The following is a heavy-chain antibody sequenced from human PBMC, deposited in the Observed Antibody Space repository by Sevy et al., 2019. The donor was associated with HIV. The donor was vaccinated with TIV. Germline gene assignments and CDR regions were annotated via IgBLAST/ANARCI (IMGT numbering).Heavy chain of an antibody. D-gene: IGHD3-16*01. CDR1: AFSINNYA. Sequence: GGSLRLSCAASAFSINNYAMTWVRQAPGKGLEWVSNITAPGGRAYLADSVKGRFTISSDTSVNKVFLQMDSLRVEDTAIYYCAKAQGEWGTPFALDVWGQGTTVTVSS. CDR2: ITAPGGRA. J-gene: IGHJ6*02. CDR3: AKAQGEWGTPFALDV. V-gene: IGHV3-23*01.